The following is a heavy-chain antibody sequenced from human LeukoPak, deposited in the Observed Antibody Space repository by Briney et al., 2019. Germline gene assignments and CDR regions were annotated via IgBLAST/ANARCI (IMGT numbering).Heavy chain of an antibody. CDR2: SDPKSGAT. CDR1: GYTFTSYY. V-gene: IGHV1-2*02. Sequence: ASVKVSCKPSGYTFTSYYIHWLRQAPGQRFEWMGWSDPKSGATKNEHFQARVTMTRDTSVSTAYMELSRLTSDDTAVYYCARGNFYDNKGYSPELRYWGQGTLVTVSS. J-gene: IGHJ4*02. CDR3: ARGNFYDNKGYSPELRY. D-gene: IGHD3-10*01.